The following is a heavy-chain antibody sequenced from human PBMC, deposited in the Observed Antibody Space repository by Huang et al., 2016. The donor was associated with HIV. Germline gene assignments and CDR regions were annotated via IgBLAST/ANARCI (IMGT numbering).Heavy chain of an antibody. CDR2: IYYRGST. Sequence: QLQLQGSGPGLVKPSETLSLTCTVSGGSITSSSYYWGWIRQPPGKGLEWVGSIYYRGSTDYNPSLKSRVTVSVDTSKTQFSLKLSSVTAADTAVYYCARHFSYYDSSGYTPWDAFDIWGQGTMVTVSS. CDR3: ARHFSYYDSSGYTPWDAFDI. V-gene: IGHV4-39*01. CDR1: GGSITSSSYY. D-gene: IGHD3-22*01. J-gene: IGHJ3*02.